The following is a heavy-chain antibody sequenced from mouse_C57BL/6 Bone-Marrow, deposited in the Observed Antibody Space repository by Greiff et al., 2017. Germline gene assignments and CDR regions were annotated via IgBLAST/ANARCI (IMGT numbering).Heavy chain of an antibody. Sequence: EVQGVESGGGLVQPGGSLKLSCAASGFTFSDYGMAWVRQAPRKGPEWVAFISNLAYSIYYADTVTGRFTISRENAKNTLYLEMSSLRSEDTAMYYCASGVYYGSSPFAYWGQGTLVTVSA. CDR2: ISNLAYSI. D-gene: IGHD1-1*01. J-gene: IGHJ3*01. CDR1: GFTFSDYG. CDR3: ASGVYYGSSPFAY. V-gene: IGHV5-15*01.